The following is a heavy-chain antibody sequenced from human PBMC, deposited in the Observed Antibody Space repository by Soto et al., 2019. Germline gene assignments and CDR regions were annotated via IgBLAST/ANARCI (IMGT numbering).Heavy chain of an antibody. Sequence: SQTLSLTCAISGDSVSSNSAAWNWIRQSPSRGLEWLGRTYYRSKWYNDYAVSVKSRITINPDTSKNQFSLQLNSVTPEDTAVYYCARSPQLLIYYYYYMDVWGKGTTVTVSS. CDR1: GDSVSSNSAA. CDR2: TYYRSKWYN. D-gene: IGHD2-2*01. V-gene: IGHV6-1*01. J-gene: IGHJ6*03. CDR3: ARSPQLLIYYYYYMDV.